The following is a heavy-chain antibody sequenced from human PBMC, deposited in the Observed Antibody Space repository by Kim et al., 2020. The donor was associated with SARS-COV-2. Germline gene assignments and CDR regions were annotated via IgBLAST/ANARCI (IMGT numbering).Heavy chain of an antibody. Sequence: SETLSLTCTVSGGSVSSGSYYWSWIRQPPGKGLEWIGYIYYSGSTNYNPSLKSRVTISVDTSKNQFSLKLSSVTAADTAVYYCARDQMKGRWLVRDDYYYYGMDVWGQGTTVTVSS. CDR2: IYYSGST. CDR3: ARDQMKGRWLVRDDYYYYGMDV. J-gene: IGHJ6*02. V-gene: IGHV4-61*01. CDR1: GGSVSSGSYY. D-gene: IGHD6-19*01.